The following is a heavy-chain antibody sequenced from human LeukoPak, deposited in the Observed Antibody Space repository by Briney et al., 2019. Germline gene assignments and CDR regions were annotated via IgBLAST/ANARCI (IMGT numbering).Heavy chain of an antibody. J-gene: IGHJ4*02. D-gene: IGHD2-2*01. CDR2: ISGNSHIA. Sequence: PGGSLRLSCAASGFTFTSSAMTWVRQAPGKGLEWVSTISGNSHIAYYADSVKGRFTISRDTSKNTLYLQMNSLRAEDTAMYYCAKHVVSVYQLLLDYLGQGTLVTVSS. CDR1: GFTFTSSA. V-gene: IGHV3-23*01. CDR3: AKHVVSVYQLLLDY.